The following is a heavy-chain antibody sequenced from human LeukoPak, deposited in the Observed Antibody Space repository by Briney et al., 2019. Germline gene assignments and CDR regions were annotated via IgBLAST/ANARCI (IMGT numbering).Heavy chain of an antibody. Sequence: GRSLRLFCGASGFTFSSYAMHWVRQDPGKGLVWVAVISYDGSNKYYADSVKGRFTISRDNSKNTLYLQMNSLRAEDTAVYYCARNESYDILTGYSLEDYGMDVWGQGTTVTVSS. D-gene: IGHD3-9*01. CDR1: GFTFSSYA. J-gene: IGHJ6*02. CDR2: ISYDGSNK. V-gene: IGHV3-30-3*01. CDR3: ARNESYDILTGYSLEDYGMDV.